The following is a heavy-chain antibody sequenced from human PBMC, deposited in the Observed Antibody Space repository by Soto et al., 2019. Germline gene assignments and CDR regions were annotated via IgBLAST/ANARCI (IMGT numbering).Heavy chain of an antibody. CDR2: ISAYNGNT. CDR3: ARLGGDIVVVVAALKPYYYYYGMDV. CDR1: GYTFTSYG. J-gene: IGHJ6*02. D-gene: IGHD2-15*01. Sequence: ASVKVSCKASGYTFTSYGISWVRQAPGQGLEWMGWISAYNGNTNYAQKLQGRVTMTTDTSTSTAYMELRSLRSDDTAVYYCARLGGDIVVVVAALKPYYYYYGMDVWGQGTTVTVSS. V-gene: IGHV1-18*04.